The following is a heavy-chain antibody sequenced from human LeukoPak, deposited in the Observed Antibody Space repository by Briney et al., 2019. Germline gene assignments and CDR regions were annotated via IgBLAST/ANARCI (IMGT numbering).Heavy chain of an antibody. V-gene: IGHV4-59*01. CDR2: IYYSGST. Sequence: SETLSLTCTVSGGSINNYYWSWFRQPPGKRLEWIGHIYYSGSTNYNPSLKSRVSMSVDTSKNQFSLRLNSVTAADTAVYYCARDHGGYYFDYWGQGTLVTVSS. CDR3: ARDHGGYYFDY. J-gene: IGHJ4*02. CDR1: GGSINNYY. D-gene: IGHD3-16*01.